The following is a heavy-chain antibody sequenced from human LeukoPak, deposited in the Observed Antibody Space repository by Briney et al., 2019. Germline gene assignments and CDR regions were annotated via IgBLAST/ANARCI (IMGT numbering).Heavy chain of an antibody. CDR2: IYCSGTT. Sequence: SETLSLTCTVSGGSISSYYWSWIRQPPGKGLEWMGYIYCSGTTNYSPSLKSRVTISVDTSKNQFSLKLSSVTAADTAVYYCARVPPWDGGDYWGQGTLVTVSS. CDR1: GGSISSYY. D-gene: IGHD4-23*01. J-gene: IGHJ4*02. CDR3: ARVPPWDGGDY. V-gene: IGHV4-59*01.